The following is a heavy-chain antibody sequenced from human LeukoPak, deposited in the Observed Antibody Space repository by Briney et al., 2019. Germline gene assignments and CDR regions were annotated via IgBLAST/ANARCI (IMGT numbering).Heavy chain of an antibody. CDR3: AKGISRGSSSWIVVVILELFDY. J-gene: IGHJ4*02. V-gene: IGHV3-23*01. D-gene: IGHD3-22*01. Sequence: GGSLILFCSASAFTFSSCAMSWFRQAPGKGLQWVSAISGSGGSTYYAVSLKGRFTISRDNSKNTLYLQLNSLRADDTAVYYCAKGISRGSSSWIVVVILELFDYWGQGTLVTVSS. CDR2: ISGSGGST. CDR1: AFTFSSCA.